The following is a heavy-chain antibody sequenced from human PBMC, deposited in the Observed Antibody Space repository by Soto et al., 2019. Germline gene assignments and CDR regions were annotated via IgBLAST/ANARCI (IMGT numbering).Heavy chain of an antibody. Sequence: SETLSLTCTVSGGSMNYYYCSWIRQPPGKGLEWIGYIYHSGTAEYNPSLKSRVTLSVDTSKSQFSLMMSSVTTADTAVYYCARDRAIISAPTKEYVFEIWGQGTTVTVSS. CDR1: GGSMNYYY. J-gene: IGHJ6*02. CDR3: ARDRAIISAPTKEYVFEI. D-gene: IGHD5-12*01. V-gene: IGHV4-59*01. CDR2: IYHSGTA.